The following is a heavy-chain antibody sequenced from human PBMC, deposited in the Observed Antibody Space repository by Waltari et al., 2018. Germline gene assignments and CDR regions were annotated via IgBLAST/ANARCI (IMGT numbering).Heavy chain of an antibody. D-gene: IGHD3-10*01. Sequence: EVQLLESGGGLVQPGGSLRLSCAASGFTFSSYAMSWVRQAPGKGLEWVSAISGIGGSTYYADSVKGRLTISRDNSKNTLYLQMNSLRAEDTAVYYCAKEFGSGSYYNGWGQGTLVTVSS. J-gene: IGHJ4*02. CDR3: AKEFGSGSYYNG. CDR2: ISGIGGST. V-gene: IGHV3-23*01. CDR1: GFTFSSYA.